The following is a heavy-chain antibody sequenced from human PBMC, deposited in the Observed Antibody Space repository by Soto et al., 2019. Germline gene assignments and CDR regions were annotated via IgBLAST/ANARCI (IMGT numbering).Heavy chain of an antibody. CDR2: IWFDGTRE. D-gene: IGHD2-21*02. V-gene: IGHV3-33*01. J-gene: IGHJ4*02. CDR1: GFTFSYYG. Sequence: QVHLVESGGGVVQPGTSLRLSCAASGFTFSYYGMHWVRQAPGQGLEWVAFIWFDGTREFYTDSVKGRFSISRDNSNNTLYLQMNSLTAEDTALYYCARVYTGDTAPNDFDFWGQGTLVTVSS. CDR3: ARVYTGDTAPNDFDF.